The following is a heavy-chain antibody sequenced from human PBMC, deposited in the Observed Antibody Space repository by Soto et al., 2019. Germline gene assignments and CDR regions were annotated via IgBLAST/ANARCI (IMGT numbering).Heavy chain of an antibody. CDR3: ARDGHCSGGSCYRLFDY. J-gene: IGHJ4*02. CDR1: GFTFSSYG. V-gene: IGHV3-33*01. Sequence: GSLRLSCAASGFTFSSYGMHWVRQAPGKGLEWVAVIWYDGSNKYYADSVKGRFTISRDNSKNTLYLQMNSLRAEDTAVYYCARDGHCSGGSCYRLFDYWGQGTLVTVSS. CDR2: IWYDGSNK. D-gene: IGHD2-15*01.